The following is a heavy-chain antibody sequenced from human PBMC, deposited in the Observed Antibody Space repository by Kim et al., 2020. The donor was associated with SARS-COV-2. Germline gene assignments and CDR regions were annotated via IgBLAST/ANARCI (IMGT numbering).Heavy chain of an antibody. J-gene: IGHJ3*02. D-gene: IGHD3-10*01. CDR3: AREDRRITMVRGVKAAVVI. CDR1: GFTFSSYW. Sequence: GGSLRLSCAASGFTFSSYWMSWVRQAPGKGLEWVANIKQDGSEKYYVDSVKGRFTISRDNAKNSLYLQMNSLRAEDTAVYYCAREDRRITMVRGVKAAVVIWGQGTMVTVSS. CDR2: IKQDGSEK. V-gene: IGHV3-7*03.